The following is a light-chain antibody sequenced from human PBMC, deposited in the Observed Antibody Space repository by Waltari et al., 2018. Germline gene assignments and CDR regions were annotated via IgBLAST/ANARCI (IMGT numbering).Light chain of an antibody. Sequence: QSVLTQPPSASGTPGQRVTISCSGSSSHIGSSHASWYQQLPGTAPKLLISENNQRPSGVPDRFSGSKSGTSASLAISGLRSEDEADYYCATWDDRLSGRVFGGGTKLTVL. CDR1: SSHIGSSH. CDR2: ENN. CDR3: ATWDDRLSGRV. J-gene: IGLJ3*02. V-gene: IGLV1-47*01.